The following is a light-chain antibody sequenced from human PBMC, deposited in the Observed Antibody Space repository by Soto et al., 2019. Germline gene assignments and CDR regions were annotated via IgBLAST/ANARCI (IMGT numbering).Light chain of an antibody. CDR1: QPISSY. V-gene: IGKV1-8*01. CDR2: AAS. Sequence: AIRMTQSPSSFSASTGDRVTITCRASQPISSYLARDQQKPGKAPKLLIYAASTLQSGVPSRFSGSESGTDFTLTISCLQSEDFATCYCQQYYRYPRTFGQGTKVDIK. J-gene: IGKJ1*01. CDR3: QQYYRYPRT.